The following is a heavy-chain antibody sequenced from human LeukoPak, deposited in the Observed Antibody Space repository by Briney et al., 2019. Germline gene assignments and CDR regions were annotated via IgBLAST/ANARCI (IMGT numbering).Heavy chain of an antibody. Sequence: PGGSLRLSCAASGFTFSSYEMNWVRQAPGKGLEWVAFIRYDGSNKYYADSVKGRFTISRDNSKNTLYLQMNSLRAEDTAVYYCAKRGELSNYYYYMDVWGKGTTVTISS. J-gene: IGHJ6*03. D-gene: IGHD3-16*02. CDR2: IRYDGSNK. V-gene: IGHV3-30*02. CDR3: AKRGELSNYYYYMDV. CDR1: GFTFSSYE.